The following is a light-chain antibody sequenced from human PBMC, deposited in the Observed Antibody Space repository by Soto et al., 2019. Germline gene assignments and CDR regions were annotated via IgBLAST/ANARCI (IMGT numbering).Light chain of an antibody. J-gene: IGKJ4*01. CDR2: ATS. CDR3: QQLNSYPVT. V-gene: IGKV1-9*01. Sequence: DTQLTQSPSFLSASVGDRVTFTCRASQGLNSYFAWYQQKPGKAPKLLLYATSTLQSVFPSRFSGSGSGAEFTLTITSLQPEDIATYYCQQLNSYPVTFGGGTKVEIK. CDR1: QGLNSY.